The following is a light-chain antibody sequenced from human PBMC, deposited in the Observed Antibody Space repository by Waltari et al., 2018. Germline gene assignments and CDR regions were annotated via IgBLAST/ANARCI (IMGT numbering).Light chain of an antibody. Sequence: DIQMTQSLSSLSASVGDSFTIPCRPSQGVGNYLAWFHQKPGESPKCLISGASNWQRGVSSKFSGSGYGTDCTFTISSLQPEDFATYYCQQYRSDPRTFGQGTRVQIK. CDR3: QQYRSDPRT. V-gene: IGKV1-16*02. CDR2: GAS. J-gene: IGKJ1*01. CDR1: QGVGNY.